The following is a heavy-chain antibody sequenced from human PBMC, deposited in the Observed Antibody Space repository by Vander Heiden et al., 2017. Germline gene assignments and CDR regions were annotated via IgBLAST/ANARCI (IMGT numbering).Heavy chain of an antibody. J-gene: IGHJ6*02. CDR1: AYTLGELS. V-gene: IGHV1-24*01. CDR3: ATEAGNVVTTTPFYYYGMDV. Sequence: QVQLVQSGAELKKPGASVKVSCKVSAYTLGELSMHWVRQAPGKGLEWMGGLDPESGETVYAPAFLGRVTMTEDTFPDTAYMELSSLRSEDTAVYYCATEAGNVVTTTPFYYYGMDVWGQGTTVTVSS. D-gene: IGHD4-17*01. CDR2: LDPESGET.